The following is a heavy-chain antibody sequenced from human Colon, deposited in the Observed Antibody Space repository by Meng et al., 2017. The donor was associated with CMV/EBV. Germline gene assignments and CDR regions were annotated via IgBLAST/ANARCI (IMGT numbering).Heavy chain of an antibody. D-gene: IGHD2-2*01. CDR2: ISGGST. J-gene: IGHJ4*02. Sequence: GESLKISCAASKFTVSSNEMNWVRQAPGKGLEWVSSISGGSTYYADSRKGRFTISRDNSKNTLYLQMNSLRAEDTAVYYCAKLVVVPAASDYWGQGTLVTVSS. V-gene: IGHV3-38-3*01. CDR1: KFTVSSNE. CDR3: AKLVVVPAASDY.